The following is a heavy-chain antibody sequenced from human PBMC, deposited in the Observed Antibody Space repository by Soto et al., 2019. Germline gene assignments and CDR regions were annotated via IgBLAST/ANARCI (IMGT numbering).Heavy chain of an antibody. D-gene: IGHD3-10*01. CDR3: AGSLSGSYFWFDP. J-gene: IGHJ5*02. CDR2: INRSGST. CDR1: GGSLSDYY. V-gene: IGHV4-34*01. Sequence: SETLSLTCAVYGGSLSDYYWSWIRQPPGKGLEWIGKINRSGSTNYNPSLKSRVTISVDTSNDQFSLHLSSVTAADTAVYYCAGSLSGSYFWFDPWGLGTLVTVS.